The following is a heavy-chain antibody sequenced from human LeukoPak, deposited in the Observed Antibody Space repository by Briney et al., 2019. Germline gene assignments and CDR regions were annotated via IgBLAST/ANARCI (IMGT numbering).Heavy chain of an antibody. CDR2: MYHSGGT. Sequence: SETLSLTCAVSGGSISTYGYSWAWIRQPPGGGLEWIAYMYHSGGTYYNPSLKSRVTMSVDTSKNQFSLRLSSVTAADTAVYYCARHSGMNYYGMDVWGQGTTVTVSS. D-gene: IGHD1-14*01. CDR3: ARHSGMNYYGMDV. CDR1: GGSISTYGYS. V-gene: IGHV4-30-2*02. J-gene: IGHJ6*02.